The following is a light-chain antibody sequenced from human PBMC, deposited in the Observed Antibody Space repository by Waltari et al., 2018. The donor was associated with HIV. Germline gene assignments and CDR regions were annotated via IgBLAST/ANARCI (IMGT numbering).Light chain of an antibody. J-gene: IGKJ4*01. Sequence: EVVLTQSPATLSLSPGERVTLSCRASESVSSYLAWYQQKPGQAPRLLIYGASNRATGIPARFSGSGSGTDFTLTISSLEPEDFAVYYCHHRSNWPLTFGGGTKVEI. CDR3: HHRSNWPLT. CDR2: GAS. CDR1: ESVSSY. V-gene: IGKV3-11*01.